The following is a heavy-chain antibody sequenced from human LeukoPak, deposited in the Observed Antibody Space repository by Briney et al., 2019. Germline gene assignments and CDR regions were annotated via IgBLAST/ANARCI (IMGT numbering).Heavy chain of an antibody. CDR2: ISWNSGSI. Sequence: GRCLRLSCAAPGFTFEDYAMHWVRQAPGKGLEWVSGISWNSGSIGYADSVKGRFTISRDNAKNSLYLQMNSLRAEDTALYYCAKDIGSGDTAIYYFDYWGQGTLVTVSS. V-gene: IGHV3-9*01. D-gene: IGHD5-18*01. CDR3: AKDIGSGDTAIYYFDY. J-gene: IGHJ4*02. CDR1: GFTFEDYA.